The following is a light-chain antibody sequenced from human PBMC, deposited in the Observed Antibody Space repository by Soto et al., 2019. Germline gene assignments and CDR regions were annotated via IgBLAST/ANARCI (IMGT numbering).Light chain of an antibody. V-gene: IGLV2-8*01. Sequence: QSALTQPPSASGSPGQSVTISCTGTSSDVGGYDYVSWYQQHPDKAPKLLIYEITKRPSGVPHRFSASKSGNTASLTVSCLQADDEADYYCSSYTGSNNLDVFGTGTKLTVL. J-gene: IGLJ1*01. CDR2: EIT. CDR3: SSYTGSNNLDV. CDR1: SSDVGGYDY.